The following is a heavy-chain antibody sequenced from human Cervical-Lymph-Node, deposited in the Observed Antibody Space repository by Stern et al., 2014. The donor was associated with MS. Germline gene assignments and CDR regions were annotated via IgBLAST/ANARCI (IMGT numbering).Heavy chain of an antibody. V-gene: IGHV3-13*01. J-gene: IGHJ3*02. CDR1: GFTFSSYD. CDR3: AREGDYVTFDI. Sequence: EVQLVESGGGLVQPGGSLRISCAASGFTFSSYDMHWVRQATGKGLAWVSAIGTAGDTYYPGSVKGRFTISRENAKNSLYLQMNSLRAGDTAVYYCAREGDYVTFDIWGQGTMVTVSS. D-gene: IGHD4-17*01. CDR2: IGTAGDT.